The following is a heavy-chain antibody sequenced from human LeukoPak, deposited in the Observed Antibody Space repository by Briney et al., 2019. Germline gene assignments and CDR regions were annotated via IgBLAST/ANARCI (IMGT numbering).Heavy chain of an antibody. V-gene: IGHV3-21*01. J-gene: IGHJ6*04. CDR2: ISTSNSYI. CDR1: GFTFSSRDW. CDR3: AELGIAMIGGV. D-gene: IGHD3-10*02. Sequence: GGSLRLSCVASGFTFSSRDWMNWVRQAPGKGLEWVSSISTSNSYIYYADSLTGRFTISRDNAKNSLYLQMNSLRAEDTAVYYCAELGIAMIGGVWGKGTTVTISS.